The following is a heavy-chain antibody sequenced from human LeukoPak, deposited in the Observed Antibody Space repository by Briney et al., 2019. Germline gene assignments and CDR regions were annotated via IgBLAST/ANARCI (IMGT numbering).Heavy chain of an antibody. V-gene: IGHV4-39*01. D-gene: IGHD2-21*02. CDR2: IYYSGST. CDR3: ARQRCTSNNCYPNWFDP. J-gene: IGHJ5*02. Sequence: SETPSLTCTVSGGSISSSAYYWGWIRQPPGKGLEWIGSIYYSGSTYYNPSLKSRVTISVDTSKNQFSLKLSSVTAADTAVYYCARQRCTSNNCYPNWFDPWGQGTLVTVSS. CDR1: GGSISSSAYY.